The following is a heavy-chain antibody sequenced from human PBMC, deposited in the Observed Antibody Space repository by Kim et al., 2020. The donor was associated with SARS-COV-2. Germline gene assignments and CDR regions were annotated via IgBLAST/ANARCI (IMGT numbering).Heavy chain of an antibody. Sequence: SETLSLTCTVSGGSISSGGYYWSWIRQHPGKGLEWIGYIYYSGSTYYNPSLKSRVTISVDTSKNQFSLKLSSVTAADTAVYYWARVARITIFGVVNSAFDIWGQGTMVTVSS. V-gene: IGHV4-31*03. CDR1: GGSISSGGYY. CDR2: IYYSGST. CDR3: ARVARITIFGVVNSAFDI. J-gene: IGHJ3*02. D-gene: IGHD3-3*01.